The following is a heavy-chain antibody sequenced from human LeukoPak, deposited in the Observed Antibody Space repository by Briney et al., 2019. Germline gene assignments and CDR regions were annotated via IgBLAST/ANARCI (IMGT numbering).Heavy chain of an antibody. J-gene: IGHJ3*02. CDR1: GGSFSGYY. V-gene: IGHV4-59*08. Sequence: SETLSLTCAVYGGSFSGYYWSWIRQPPGKGLEWIGYIYYSGSTNYNPSLKSRVTISVDTSKNQFSLKLSSVTAADTAVYYCARQGYDILTGYYTGAFDIWGQGTMVTVSS. CDR3: ARQGYDILTGYYTGAFDI. CDR2: IYYSGST. D-gene: IGHD3-9*01.